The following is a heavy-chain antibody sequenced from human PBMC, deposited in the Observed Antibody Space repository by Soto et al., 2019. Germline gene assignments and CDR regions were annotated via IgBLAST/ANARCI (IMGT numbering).Heavy chain of an antibody. CDR1: GATRTDFS. J-gene: IGHJ6*04. Sequence: ASVKVSCKAPGATRTDFSMHWVRQAPGQRHEWMAWLSVGNGDTKYSQKFQGRVIITRDTSARTAYMELSNLRSEYTDVNYCETSEGDCGGGSCYNYCCYYGMYVWGRRTTGTVAS. D-gene: IGHD2-21*01. CDR3: ETSEGDCGGGSCYNYCCYYGMYV. V-gene: IGHV1-3*01. CDR2: LSVGNGDT.